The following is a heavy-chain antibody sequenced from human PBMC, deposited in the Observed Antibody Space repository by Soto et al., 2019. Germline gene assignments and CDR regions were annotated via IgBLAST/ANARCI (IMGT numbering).Heavy chain of an antibody. CDR3: TTDPSPLAYCGGDCYSYYFDY. CDR2: IKSKTDGGTT. CDR1: GFTFSNAW. J-gene: IGHJ4*02. V-gene: IGHV3-15*01. D-gene: IGHD2-21*02. Sequence: PGGSLRLSCAASGFTFSNAWMSWVRQAPGKGLEWVGRIKSKTDGGTTDYAAPVKGRFTISRDDSKNTLYLQMNSLKTEDTAVYYCTTDPSPLAYCGGDCYSYYFDYWGQGTLVTVSS.